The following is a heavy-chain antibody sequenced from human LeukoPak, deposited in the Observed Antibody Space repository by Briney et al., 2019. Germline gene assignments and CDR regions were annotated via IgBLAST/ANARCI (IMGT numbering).Heavy chain of an antibody. J-gene: IGHJ4*02. D-gene: IGHD6-19*01. CDR1: GGSFSGYY. CDR2: INHSGST. CDR3: ARMRQWLVRGYFDY. Sequence: SETLSLTCAVYGGSFSGYYWSWIRQPPGKGLEWIGEINHSGSTNYNPSLKSRVTISVDTSKKQFSLKLSSVTAADTAVYYCARMRQWLVRGYFDYWGQGTQVTVSS. V-gene: IGHV4-34*01.